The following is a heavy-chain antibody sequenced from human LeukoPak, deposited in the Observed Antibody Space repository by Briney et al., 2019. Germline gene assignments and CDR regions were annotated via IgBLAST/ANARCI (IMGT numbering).Heavy chain of an antibody. Sequence: PGGSLRLSCAVSGITLSNYGMSWVRQAPGKGLEWVAGISDSGSNTKYADSVKGRFTISRDNPKNTLYLHMNRLRAEDTAVYFCAKRGVVIRVILVGFHKEAYYFDSWGQGALVTVSS. J-gene: IGHJ4*02. V-gene: IGHV3-23*01. CDR1: GITLSNYG. D-gene: IGHD3-22*01. CDR2: ISDSGSNT. CDR3: AKRGVVIRVILVGFHKEAYYFDS.